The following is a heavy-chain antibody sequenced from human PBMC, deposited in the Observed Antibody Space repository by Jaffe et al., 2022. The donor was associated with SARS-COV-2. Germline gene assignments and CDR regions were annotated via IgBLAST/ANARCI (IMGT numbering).Heavy chain of an antibody. J-gene: IGHJ6*02. V-gene: IGHV4-59*01. Sequence: QVQLQESGPGLVKPSETLSLTCTVSGGSISSYYWSWIRQPPGKGLEWIGYIYYSGSTNYNPSLKSRVTISVDTSKNQFSLKLSSVTAADTAVYYCARDRGIDVWGSYRYRDSYYYGMDVWGQGTTVTVSS. CDR2: IYYSGST. CDR1: GGSISSYY. CDR3: ARDRGIDVWGSYRYRDSYYYGMDV. D-gene: IGHD3-16*02.